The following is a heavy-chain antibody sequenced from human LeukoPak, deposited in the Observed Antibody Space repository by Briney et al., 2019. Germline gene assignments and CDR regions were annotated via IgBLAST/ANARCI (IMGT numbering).Heavy chain of an antibody. CDR1: GGSVSSGISY. CDR3: ARVSAAGTGPDY. D-gene: IGHD6-13*01. Sequence: SETLSLTCSVSGGSVSSGISYWSWIRQPPGEGLEWIGYISDSGGSDYNPSLRGQVTISLDTSKNQFSLRLTSVTAADTAVYYCARVSAAGTGPDYWGQGTLVTVSS. V-gene: IGHV4-61*01. J-gene: IGHJ4*02. CDR2: ISDSGGS.